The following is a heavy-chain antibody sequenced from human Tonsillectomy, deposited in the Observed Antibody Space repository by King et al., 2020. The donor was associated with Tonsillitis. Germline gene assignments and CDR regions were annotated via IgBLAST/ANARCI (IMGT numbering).Heavy chain of an antibody. CDR1: GFTFSDYY. V-gene: IGHV3-11*01. Sequence: VQLVEAGGGLGKPRGSLRLSCAASGFTFSDYYMSWIRQSPGQGLEWGSDISSRCSTIYYADSVNGRFTISRDKVKNSLYRKMNSLRAEDTAVYYCARGRFCSSTSCYTRFLVNYWGQGTLVTVSS. D-gene: IGHD2-2*02. CDR3: ARGRFCSSTSCYTRFLVNY. J-gene: IGHJ4*02. CDR2: ISSRCSTI.